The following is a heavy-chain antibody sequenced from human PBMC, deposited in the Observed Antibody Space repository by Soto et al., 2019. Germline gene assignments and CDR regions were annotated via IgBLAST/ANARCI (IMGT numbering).Heavy chain of an antibody. Sequence: QVQLQESGPGLVKPSQTLSLTCTVSGASISSDPYYWSWIRQHPGKGLEWIGYIYYSGNTYYNPSLKSRLSISVDTSKNQLSLKLSSVTAADTAVYYCAKSYGPTDTWFDPWGQGTLVTVSS. J-gene: IGHJ5*02. D-gene: IGHD4-17*01. CDR3: AKSYGPTDTWFDP. CDR1: GASISSDPYY. CDR2: IYYSGNT. V-gene: IGHV4-31*03.